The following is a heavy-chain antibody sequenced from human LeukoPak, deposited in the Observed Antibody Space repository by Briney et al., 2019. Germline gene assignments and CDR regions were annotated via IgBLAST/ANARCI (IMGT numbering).Heavy chain of an antibody. D-gene: IGHD2-15*01. Sequence: GGSLRLSCTASGFTFGDYAMSWVRQAPGKGLEWVGFIRSKAYGGTTEYVASVKGRFTISRDDFKSIAYLQMNSLKTEDTAVYYCTRAVVVARYYYYYYGMDVWGQGTTVTVSS. V-gene: IGHV3-49*04. J-gene: IGHJ6*02. CDR3: TRAVVVARYYYYYYGMDV. CDR2: IRSKAYGGTT. CDR1: GFTFGDYA.